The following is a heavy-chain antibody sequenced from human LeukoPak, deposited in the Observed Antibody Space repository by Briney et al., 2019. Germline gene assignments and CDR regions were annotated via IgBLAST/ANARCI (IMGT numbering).Heavy chain of an antibody. J-gene: IGHJ4*02. CDR3: AKEGLWFGEFDFDY. CDR1: GFTFSSYG. CDR2: ISGSGGST. Sequence: GGTLRLSCAASGFTFSSYGMSWVRQAPGKGLEWVSAISGSGGSTYYADSVKGRFTISRDNSKNTLYLQMNSLRAEDTAVYYCAKEGLWFGEFDFDYWGQGTLVTVSS. D-gene: IGHD3-10*01. V-gene: IGHV3-23*01.